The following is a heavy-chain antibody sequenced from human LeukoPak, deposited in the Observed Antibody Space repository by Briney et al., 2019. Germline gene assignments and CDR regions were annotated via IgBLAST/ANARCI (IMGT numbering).Heavy chain of an antibody. Sequence: PSETLSLTCTVSGGSISSYYWSWIRQPAGKGLEWIGRIYTSGGTNYNPSLKSRVTMSVDTSKNQFSLKLSSVTAADTAVYYCAREGKWELRGALGPFDYWGQGTLVTVSS. CDR3: AREGKWELRGALGPFDY. D-gene: IGHD1-26*01. CDR2: IYTSGGT. CDR1: GGSISSYY. V-gene: IGHV4-4*07. J-gene: IGHJ4*02.